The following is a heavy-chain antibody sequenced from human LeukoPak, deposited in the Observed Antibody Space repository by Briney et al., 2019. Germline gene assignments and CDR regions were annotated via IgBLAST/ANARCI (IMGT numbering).Heavy chain of an antibody. CDR3: ARWGKFGELLHNWFDP. J-gene: IGHJ5*02. D-gene: IGHD3-10*01. CDR1: GFTFSSYA. Sequence: LRLSCAASGFTFSSYAMSWVRQHPGKGLEWIGYIYYSGSTYYNPSLKSRVTISVDTFKNQFSLKLSSVTAADTAVYYCARWGKFGELLHNWFDPWGQGTLVTVSS. V-gene: IGHV4-31*02. CDR2: IYYSGST.